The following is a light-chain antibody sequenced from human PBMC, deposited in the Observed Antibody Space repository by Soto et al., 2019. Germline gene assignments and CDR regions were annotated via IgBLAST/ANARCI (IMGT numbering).Light chain of an antibody. V-gene: IGLV1-47*01. Sequence: QSVLTQPPSASGTPGQRVTISCSGSSSNIGSNYVYWYQQLPGTAPNLLIYRNNQRPSGVPDRFSGSTSGTSASLAISGLRSEDEADYYCAAWDDSLSGYVFGTGTKLTVL. CDR1: SSNIGSNY. CDR2: RNN. CDR3: AAWDDSLSGYV. J-gene: IGLJ1*01.